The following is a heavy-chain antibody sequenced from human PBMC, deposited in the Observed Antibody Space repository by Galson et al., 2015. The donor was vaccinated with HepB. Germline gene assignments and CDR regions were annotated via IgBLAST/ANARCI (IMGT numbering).Heavy chain of an antibody. CDR1: GFTFSSYG. V-gene: IGHV3-33*08. J-gene: IGHJ4*02. Sequence: SLRLSCAASGFTFSSYGMHWVRQAPGKGLEWVAVIWYDGSNKYYADSVKGRFTISRDNSKNTLYLQMNSLRAEDTAVYYCARVGDTVTTRYFDYWGQGTLVTVSS. CDR2: IWYDGSNK. CDR3: ARVGDTVTTRYFDY. D-gene: IGHD4-17*01.